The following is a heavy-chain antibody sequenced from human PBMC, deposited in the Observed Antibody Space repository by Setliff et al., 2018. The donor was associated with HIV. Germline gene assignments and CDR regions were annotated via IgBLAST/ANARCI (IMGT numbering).Heavy chain of an antibody. CDR2: ISVYNGNT. CDR3: ARDWMGVTNYFDH. J-gene: IGHJ4*02. Sequence: ASVKVSCKASGYTFTSYAMNWVRQAPGQGLEWMGWISVYNGNTNYAQKFQGRVTMTTDTSTSTAYMELRSLRSDDTAVYYCARDWMGVTNYFDHWGQGTLVTVSS. D-gene: IGHD3-16*01. CDR1: GYTFTSYA. V-gene: IGHV1-18*01.